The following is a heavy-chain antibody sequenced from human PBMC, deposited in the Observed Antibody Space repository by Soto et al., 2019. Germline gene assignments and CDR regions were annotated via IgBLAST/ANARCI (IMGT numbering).Heavy chain of an antibody. CDR1: GDSVSSNSAA. D-gene: IGHD6-19*01. CDR2: TYYRSKWYN. J-gene: IGHJ3*02. V-gene: IGHV6-1*01. CDR3: ARAQAQAVAGGIRAFDI. Sequence: PSQTLSLTCAISGDSVSSNSAAWNWIRQSPSRGLEWLGRTYYRSKWYNDYAVSVKSRITINPDTSKNQFSLQLNSVTPEDTAVYYCARAQAQAVAGGIRAFDIWGQGTMVTVS.